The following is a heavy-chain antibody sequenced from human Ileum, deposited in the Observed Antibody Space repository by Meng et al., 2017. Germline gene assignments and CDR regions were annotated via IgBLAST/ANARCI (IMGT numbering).Heavy chain of an antibody. V-gene: IGHV4-31*11. J-gene: IGHJ5*02. D-gene: IGHD3/OR15-3a*01. CDR2: IFYSGST. CDR1: GGYSSSCGYY. CDR3: ARVRRGLGLRFDP. Sequence: QVHLQDSGPRLVKPSQTLALTCAVSGGYSSSCGYYWCWIRQHPGKGLEWIWYIFYSGSTYYNSSLKSRINISVDTSKDQFSLKVSSVTAADTAVYYCARVRRGLGLRFDPWGQGTLVTVSS.